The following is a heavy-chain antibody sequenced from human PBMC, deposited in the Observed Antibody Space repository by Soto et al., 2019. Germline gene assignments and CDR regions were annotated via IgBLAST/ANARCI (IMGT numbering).Heavy chain of an antibody. CDR1: GGTFSTYS. D-gene: IGHD2-21*01. Sequence: EQLVQSGAEVKKPGSSVNVSCEASGGTFSTYSISWVRQAPGPGLEWMGEVIPSFGTANHAQKFQGRGTLTVDAPPRTASMELRPLRSEDTARHYCASGRILCRRRGVHYYEDGMDVWCQGTRVSVSS. J-gene: IGHJ6*02. CDR3: ASGRILCRRRGVHYYEDGMDV. CDR2: VIPSFGTA. V-gene: IGHV1-69*01.